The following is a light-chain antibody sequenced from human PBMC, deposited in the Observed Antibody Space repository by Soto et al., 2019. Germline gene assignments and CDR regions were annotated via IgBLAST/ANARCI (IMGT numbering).Light chain of an antibody. J-gene: IGLJ3*02. CDR1: SSDVGGYNY. V-gene: IGLV2-14*01. CDR2: DVS. Sequence: QSALTQPASVSGSPGQSITISCTGTSSDVGGYNYVSWYQQHPGKAPKLMIYDVSTRPSGVSIRFSGSKSDNTASLTISGLQAEDEADYYCISYTNIDTWVFGGGTQLTVL. CDR3: ISYTNIDTWV.